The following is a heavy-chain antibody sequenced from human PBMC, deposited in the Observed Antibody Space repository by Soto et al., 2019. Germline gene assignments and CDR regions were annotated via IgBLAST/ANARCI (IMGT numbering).Heavy chain of an antibody. CDR2: SHYSGST. J-gene: IGHJ6*02. CDR1: GGSISSSNYY. Sequence: LSLTCTVSGGSISSSNYYWGWIRQPPRKGLEWISSSHYSGSTYYNPSLKSRLTISVDTSKNQFSLKLTSVTAADTAVYYCATGHTYGQPDYYYYYGMDVWGQGTAVTVSS. D-gene: IGHD5-18*01. V-gene: IGHV4-39*01. CDR3: ATGHTYGQPDYYYYYGMDV.